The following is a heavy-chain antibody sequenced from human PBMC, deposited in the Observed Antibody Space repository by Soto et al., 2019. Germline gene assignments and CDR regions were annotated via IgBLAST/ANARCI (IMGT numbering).Heavy chain of an antibody. D-gene: IGHD6-13*01. CDR2: ISGSGGST. CDR3: AKVGYSSSSFGMDV. J-gene: IGHJ6*02. V-gene: IGHV3-23*01. Sequence: EVQLLESGGGLVQPGGSLRLSCAASGFTFSSYAMSWVRQAPGKGQEWVSAISGSGGSTYYADSVKGRFTISRDNSKNTLYLQMNSLRAEDTAVYYCAKVGYSSSSFGMDVWGQGTTVTVSS. CDR1: GFTFSSYA.